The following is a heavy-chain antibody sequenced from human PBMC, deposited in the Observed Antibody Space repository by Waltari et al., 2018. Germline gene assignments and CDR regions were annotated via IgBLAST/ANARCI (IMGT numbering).Heavy chain of an antibody. V-gene: IGHV3-21*01. J-gene: IGHJ2*01. D-gene: IGHD3-10*01. CDR1: GFTFISYS. CDR3: ARIRDYYYFDL. Sequence: EVQLVESGGGLVKPGGSLRLSCAASGFTFISYSMHWVRQAPGKGLEWVSSISSSGSYIYYKDSVKGRFTISRDNAKNSLFLQMNSLGAEDTAVYYCARIRDYYYFDLWGRGTLVTVSS. CDR2: ISSSGSYI.